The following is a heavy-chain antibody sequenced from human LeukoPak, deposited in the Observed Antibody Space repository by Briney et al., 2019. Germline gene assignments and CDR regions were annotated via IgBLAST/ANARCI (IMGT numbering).Heavy chain of an antibody. V-gene: IGHV3-64D*06. CDR2: ISGDGGST. J-gene: IGHJ1*01. Sequence: GGSLRLSCSASGFSFSGYAMHWVRQALGKGLQYVSVISGDGGSTEYADSVRGRFTISRDNSKNRLYLQMSSLRTEDTAVYYCVRRSVDGSAEYFLHWGQGTLVTVSS. D-gene: IGHD6-19*01. CDR3: VRRSVDGSAEYFLH. CDR1: GFSFSGYA.